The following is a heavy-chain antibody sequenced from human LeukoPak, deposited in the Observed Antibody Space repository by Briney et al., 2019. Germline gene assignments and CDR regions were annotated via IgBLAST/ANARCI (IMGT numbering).Heavy chain of an antibody. Sequence: GGSLRLSCAASGFTFSSYAMSWVRQAPGKGLEWVSAISGSGGSTYYADSVKGRFTTSRDNSKNTLYLQMNSLRAEDTAVYYCAKYGGNSPYYYGMDVWGQGTTVTVSS. CDR2: ISGSGGST. CDR1: GFTFSSYA. J-gene: IGHJ6*02. V-gene: IGHV3-23*01. CDR3: AKYGGNSPYYYGMDV. D-gene: IGHD4-23*01.